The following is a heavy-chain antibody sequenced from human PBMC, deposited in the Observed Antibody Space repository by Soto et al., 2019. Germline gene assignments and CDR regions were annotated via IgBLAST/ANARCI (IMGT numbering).Heavy chain of an antibody. V-gene: IGHV3-23*01. Sequence: GGSLRLSCAASGFTFSSYAMSWVRQAPGKGLEWVSAISGSGGSTYYADSVKGRFTISRDNSKNTLYLQMNSLRAEDTAVYYCAKEVTYYDSSGYPNWFDPWGQGTLVTVSS. CDR3: AKEVTYYDSSGYPNWFDP. CDR1: GFTFSSYA. D-gene: IGHD3-22*01. J-gene: IGHJ5*02. CDR2: ISGSGGST.